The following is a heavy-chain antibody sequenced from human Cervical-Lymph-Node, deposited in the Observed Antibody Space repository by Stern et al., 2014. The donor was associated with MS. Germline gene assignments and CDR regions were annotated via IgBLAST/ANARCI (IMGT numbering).Heavy chain of an antibody. CDR1: GGTFRSFA. D-gene: IGHD2-2*01. J-gene: IGHJ6*02. Sequence: VQLVESGSEVRKPGSSVNVTCKASGGTFRSFAVNWVRQAPGQGLEWVGGIIPVFGTPTYAHKFQGRVTIISDESTNTVYVELSSLTTDDTATYFCASAHPATRRGYKGMNVWGQGTTIAVSS. CDR3: ASAHPATRRGYKGMNV. CDR2: IIPVFGTP. V-gene: IGHV1-69*01.